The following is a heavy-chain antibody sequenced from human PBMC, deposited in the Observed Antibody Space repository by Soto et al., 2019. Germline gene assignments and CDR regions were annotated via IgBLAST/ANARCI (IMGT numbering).Heavy chain of an antibody. V-gene: IGHV3-23*01. Sequence: EVQLLESGGGLVQPGGSLRLSCAASGFTFSSYAMSWVRQAPGKGREWVSAISGSGGSTYYAGSVKGRFTISRDNSKNTLYLQMNSLRAEDTAVYYCAKSNQYGSGWYSPPDYFDYWGQGTLVTVSS. D-gene: IGHD6-19*01. J-gene: IGHJ4*02. CDR1: GFTFSSYA. CDR3: AKSNQYGSGWYSPPDYFDY. CDR2: ISGSGGST.